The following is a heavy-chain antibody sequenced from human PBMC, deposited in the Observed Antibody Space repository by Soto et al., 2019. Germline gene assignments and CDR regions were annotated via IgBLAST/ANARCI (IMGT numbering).Heavy chain of an antibody. Sequence: SVKVSCKASGDTFSSYPISWVRQAPGQGLEWMGGIIPTLDTANYAQKIQGRVTITADESTSTAYMELSSLRSEDTAVYYCARGGYRGYDFLLDVWGQGTTVTVSS. V-gene: IGHV1-69*13. D-gene: IGHD5-12*01. CDR3: ARGGYRGYDFLLDV. J-gene: IGHJ6*02. CDR2: IIPTLDTA. CDR1: GDTFSSYP.